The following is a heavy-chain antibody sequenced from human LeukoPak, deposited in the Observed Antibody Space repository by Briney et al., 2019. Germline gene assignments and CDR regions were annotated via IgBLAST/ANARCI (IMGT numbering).Heavy chain of an antibody. Sequence: GGSLRLSCAASGFTFDDYAMHWVRQAPGKGLEWVSLISGDGGSTYYADSVKGRFTIARDNSKNSLYLQMNSLRTEDTALYYCAKDPTDSAAAPGLGIDYWGQGTLVTVSS. D-gene: IGHD6-13*01. V-gene: IGHV3-43*02. CDR2: ISGDGGST. J-gene: IGHJ4*02. CDR1: GFTFDDYA. CDR3: AKDPTDSAAAPGLGIDY.